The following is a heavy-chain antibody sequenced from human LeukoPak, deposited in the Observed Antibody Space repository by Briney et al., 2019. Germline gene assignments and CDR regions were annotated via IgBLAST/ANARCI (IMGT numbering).Heavy chain of an antibody. CDR3: ASGVTTGVYYFDY. J-gene: IGHJ4*02. CDR1: GGSISSYY. Sequence: SETLSLTCTVSGGSISSYYWSWIRQPPGKGLEWIGYIYYSGSTNYNPSLKSRVTISVDTSKNQFSLKLSSVTAADTAVYYCASGVTTGVYYFDYWGQGTLVTVSS. V-gene: IGHV4-59*12. D-gene: IGHD4-23*01. CDR2: IYYSGST.